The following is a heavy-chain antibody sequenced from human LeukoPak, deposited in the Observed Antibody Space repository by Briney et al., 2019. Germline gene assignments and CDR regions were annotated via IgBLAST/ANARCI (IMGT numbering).Heavy chain of an antibody. J-gene: IGHJ4*02. CDR2: IYPGDSDT. D-gene: IGHD2-21*02. CDR1: GYSFTTYW. CDR3: ARTYCGGDCYYSYFDY. V-gene: IGHV5-51*01. Sequence: GESLKISCKGSGYSFTTYWIGWVRQMPGKGLEWMGIIYPGDSDTRYSPSFQGQDTISADKSISTAYLQWSSLKASDTAMYYCARTYCGGDCYYSYFDYWGQGTLVTVSS.